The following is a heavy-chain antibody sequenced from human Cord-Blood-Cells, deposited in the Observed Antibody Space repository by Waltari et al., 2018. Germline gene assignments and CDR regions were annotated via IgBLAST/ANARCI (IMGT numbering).Heavy chain of an antibody. CDR2: INHSGST. CDR1: GGSFSGYY. D-gene: IGHD7-27*01. CDR3: ARDSQLGMGAFDT. Sequence: QVQLQQWGAGLLKPSETLSLTCAVYGGSFSGYYWSWIRQPPGKGLEWIGEINHSGSTTYTTSHKNRVTISVDTSKNQFSLKLSSVTAADTAVYYCARDSQLGMGAFDTWGQGTMVTVSS. J-gene: IGHJ3*02. V-gene: IGHV4-34*01.